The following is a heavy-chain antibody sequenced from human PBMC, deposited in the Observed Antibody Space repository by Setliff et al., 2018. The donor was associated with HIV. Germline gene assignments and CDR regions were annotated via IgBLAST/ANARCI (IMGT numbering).Heavy chain of an antibody. V-gene: IGHV3-7*02. CDR1: GFTISDYW. CDR2: IKQDGSEK. D-gene: IGHD1-7*01. J-gene: IGHJ4*02. Sequence: GSLRLSCAASGFTISDYWMTWVRQAPGKGLEWVANIKQDGSEKDYMDSVKGRFTISRDNAKNSLFLEMNSLRGEDTAVYYCVKWNYPNSWGQGTLVTVSS. CDR3: VKWNYPNS.